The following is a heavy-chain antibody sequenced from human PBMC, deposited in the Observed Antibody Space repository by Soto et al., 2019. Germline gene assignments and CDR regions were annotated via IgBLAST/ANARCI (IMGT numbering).Heavy chain of an antibody. CDR2: ISYDGSNK. D-gene: IGHD3-3*01. CDR3: AKDILVYDFWSGYYKDRWFDP. Sequence: GGSLRLSCAASGFTFSSYGMHWVRQAPGKGLERVAVISYDGSNKYYADSVKGRFTISRDNSKNTLYLQMNSLRAEDTVVYYCAKDILVYDFWSGYYKDRWFDPWGQGTLVTVSS. V-gene: IGHV3-30*18. CDR1: GFTFSSYG. J-gene: IGHJ5*02.